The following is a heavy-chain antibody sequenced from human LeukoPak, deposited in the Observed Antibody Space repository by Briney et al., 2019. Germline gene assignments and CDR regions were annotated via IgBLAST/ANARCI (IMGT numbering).Heavy chain of an antibody. Sequence: PSQTLSLTCTVSGGSISSGDYYRSWIRQPPGKGLEWIGYIYYSGSTYYNPSLKSRVTISVDTSKNQFSLKLSSVTAADTAVYYCARGLEAAAGTRNYYFDYWGQGTLVTVSS. D-gene: IGHD6-13*01. V-gene: IGHV4-30-4*01. CDR3: ARGLEAAAGTRNYYFDY. CDR1: GGSISSGDYY. CDR2: IYYSGST. J-gene: IGHJ4*02.